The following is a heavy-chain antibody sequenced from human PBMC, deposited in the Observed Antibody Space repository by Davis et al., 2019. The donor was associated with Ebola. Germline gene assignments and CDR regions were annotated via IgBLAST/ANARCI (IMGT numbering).Heavy chain of an antibody. J-gene: IGHJ4*02. Sequence: SETLSLTCAVYGGSFSGYYWSWIRQPPGKGLEWIGEINHSGSTTYNPSLKSRVTISVDTSKNQFSLKLSSVTAADTAVYYCARRWGYCSGGSCRKYYYFDYWGQGTLVTVSS. V-gene: IGHV4-34*01. CDR1: GGSFSGYY. D-gene: IGHD2-15*01. CDR3: ARRWGYCSGGSCRKYYYFDY. CDR2: INHSGST.